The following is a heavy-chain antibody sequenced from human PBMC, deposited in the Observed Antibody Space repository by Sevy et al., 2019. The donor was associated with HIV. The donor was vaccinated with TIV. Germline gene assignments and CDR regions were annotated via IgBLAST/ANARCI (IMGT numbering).Heavy chain of an antibody. CDR2: MNPNSGGT. Sequence: ASVKVSCKASGYTFAGYYMHWVRQAPGQGLEWMGRMNPNSGGTNYAQKFQGRVTMTRDTSISTAYMELSRLRSDDTAAYYCARVSRDYGDYWGQGTLVTVSS. CDR1: GYTFAGYY. J-gene: IGHJ4*02. CDR3: ARVSRDYGDY. V-gene: IGHV1-2*06.